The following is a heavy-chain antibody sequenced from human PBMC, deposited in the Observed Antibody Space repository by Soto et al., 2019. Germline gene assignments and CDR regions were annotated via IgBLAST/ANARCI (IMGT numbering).Heavy chain of an antibody. J-gene: IGHJ4*02. Sequence: QVQLMQSGAEVKKPGASVKVSCKASGDTFTDYYIHWVRQAPGQGLEWMGTVNPSGGHTTYAQHFLGRVPMTRDASTSTLYMELTGLTSDATAIYYCARGGHVVVVTAALDYWGQGTLVTVSS. CDR3: ARGGHVVVVTAALDY. CDR1: GDTFTDYY. CDR2: VNPSGGHT. V-gene: IGHV1-46*01. D-gene: IGHD2-21*02.